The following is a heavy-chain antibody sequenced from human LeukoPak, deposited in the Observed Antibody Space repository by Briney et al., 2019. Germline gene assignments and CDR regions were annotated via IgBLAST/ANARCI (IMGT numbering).Heavy chain of an antibody. J-gene: IGHJ5*02. CDR1: GGSISSGDYY. V-gene: IGHV4-31*03. Sequence: SETLSLTCTVSGGSISSGDYYWSWIRQHPGKGLEWIGYIYYSGDTYYNPSLKSRLTISVDTSQNQFSLRLSSVTAADTAMYYCARVQEAVNWFDPWGQGILVTVSS. CDR3: ARVQEAVNWFDP. CDR2: IYYSGDT.